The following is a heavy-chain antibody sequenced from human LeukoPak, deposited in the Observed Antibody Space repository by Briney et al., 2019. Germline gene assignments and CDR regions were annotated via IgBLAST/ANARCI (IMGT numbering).Heavy chain of an antibody. V-gene: IGHV1-18*01. CDR3: ATLGSGYDSSGYDWFDP. CDR2: ISAYNGNT. CDR1: GYTFTSYG. Sequence: ASVKVSCKASGYTFTSYGISWVRQAPGQGLEWMGWISAYNGNTNYAQKFQGRVTMTEDTSTDTAYMELSSLRSEDTAVYYCATLGSGYDSSGYDWFDPWGQGTLVTVSS. J-gene: IGHJ5*02. D-gene: IGHD3-22*01.